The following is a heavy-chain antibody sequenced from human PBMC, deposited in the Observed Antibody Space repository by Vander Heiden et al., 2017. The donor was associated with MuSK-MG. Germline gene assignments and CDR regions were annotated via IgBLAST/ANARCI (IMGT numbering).Heavy chain of an antibody. V-gene: IGHV3-74*01. Sequence: EVNLVESGRGLVQPGGAVRLSCTATGLTFTSCYMHWVRQAPGEGLVRVSRINSDGSDTRYADSVKGRFTISTDNAKNTLYLQMNSLRAEDTAVYYCARLAVGATPDYWGQGTLVTVAS. CDR3: ARLAVGATPDY. J-gene: IGHJ4*02. CDR2: INSDGSDT. D-gene: IGHD2-15*01. CDR1: GLTFTSCY.